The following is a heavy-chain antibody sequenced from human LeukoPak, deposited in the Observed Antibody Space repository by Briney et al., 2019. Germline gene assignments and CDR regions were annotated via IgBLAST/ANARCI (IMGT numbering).Heavy chain of an antibody. D-gene: IGHD6-19*01. Sequence: NPSETLSLTCTVSGGSIGSNYWTWIRQPPGKGLEYIGYIYYTGGTNYNPSLRSRVTMSVDTSKNQFSLKLSSVTAADTAVYFCAKYGNSGWVMDYWGQGTLVTVSS. J-gene: IGHJ4*02. CDR2: IYYTGGT. CDR3: AKYGNSGWVMDY. CDR1: GGSIGSNY. V-gene: IGHV4-59*08.